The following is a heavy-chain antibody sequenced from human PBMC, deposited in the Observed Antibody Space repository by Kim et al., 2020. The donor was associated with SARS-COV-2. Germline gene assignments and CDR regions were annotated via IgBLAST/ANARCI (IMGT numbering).Heavy chain of an antibody. V-gene: IGHV3-33*01. CDR2: IWYDGSNK. D-gene: IGHD6-13*01. J-gene: IGHJ4*02. CDR1: GFTFSSYG. CDR3: ARDGGGRQLVY. Sequence: GGSLRLSCAASGFTFSSYGMHWVRQAPGKGLEWVAVIWYDGSNKYYADSVKGRFTISRDNSKNTLYLQMNSLRAEDTAVYYCARDGGGRQLVYWGQGTLVTVSS.